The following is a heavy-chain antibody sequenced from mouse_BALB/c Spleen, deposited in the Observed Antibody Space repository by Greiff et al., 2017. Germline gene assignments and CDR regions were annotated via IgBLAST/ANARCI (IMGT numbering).Heavy chain of an antibody. D-gene: IGHD1-1*01. CDR1: GYTFTSYT. V-gene: IGHV1-4*01. CDR3: ARSGDYGSSFWFAY. CDR2: INPSSGYT. Sequence: VQVVESGAELARPGASVKMSCKASGYTFTSYTMHWVKQRPGQGLEWIGYINPSSGYTNYNQKFKDKATLTADKSSSTAYMQLSSLTSEDSAVYYCARSGDYGSSFWFAYWGQGTLVTVSA. J-gene: IGHJ3*01.